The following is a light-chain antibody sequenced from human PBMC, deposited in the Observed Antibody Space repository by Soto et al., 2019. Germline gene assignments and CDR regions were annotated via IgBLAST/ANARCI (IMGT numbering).Light chain of an antibody. Sequence: EILLTQSPATLSLSPGERATLSCRASQSVSSYLAWYQQKPGQAPRLLIYDASNRATGIPARFSGSRSGTDFTLTISSLEPEDFAVYYCQQRSNPAITFGQGTRLQSK. CDR3: QQRSNPAIT. CDR1: QSVSSY. J-gene: IGKJ5*01. CDR2: DAS. V-gene: IGKV3-11*01.